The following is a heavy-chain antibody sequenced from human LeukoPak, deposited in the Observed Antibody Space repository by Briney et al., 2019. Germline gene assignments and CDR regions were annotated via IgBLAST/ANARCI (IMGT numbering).Heavy chain of an antibody. CDR3: ARHSGSYYDFDY. V-gene: IGHV4-59*08. J-gene: IGHJ4*02. CDR1: GGSISTYY. CDR2: INYSGNT. D-gene: IGHD1-26*01. Sequence: PSETLSLTCTVSGGSISTYYWSWIRQPPGKGLEWIGYINYSGNTKYNPSLKGRLTISVDTSKNPFSLKLRSVTAADTAVYYCARHSGSYYDFDYWGQGTLVTVSS.